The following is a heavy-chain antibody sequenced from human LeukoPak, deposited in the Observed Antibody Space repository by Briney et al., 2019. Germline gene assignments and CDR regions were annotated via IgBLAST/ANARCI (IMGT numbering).Heavy chain of an antibody. V-gene: IGHV3-23*01. J-gene: IGHJ4*02. D-gene: IGHD1-26*01. CDR2: ISGSGGST. CDR1: GFTFSSYE. CDR3: AKDPYSGSYFDS. Sequence: GGLRLSCAASGFTFSSYEMNWVRQAPGKGLEWISTISGSGGSTFYADSVKGRFAISRDNSKSTLYLQMNSLRPEDTAVYYCAKDPYSGSYFDSWGQGTLVTVSS.